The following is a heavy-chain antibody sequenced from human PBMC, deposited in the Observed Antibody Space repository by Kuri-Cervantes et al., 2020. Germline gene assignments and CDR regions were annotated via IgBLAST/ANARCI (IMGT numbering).Heavy chain of an antibody. CDR1: GLTLGGYS. CDR2: IGGSGDTT. CDR3: SCLYCDFDY. J-gene: IGHJ4*02. Sequence: GESLKISCAASGLTLGGYSITWVRQAPGKGLEWVSTIGGSGDTTYYADSVKGRFTISRDNSKSTLYLQMNSLRAEDTSVYYCSCLYCDFDYWGQGTLVTVSS. V-gene: IGHV3-23*01. D-gene: IGHD2-21*01.